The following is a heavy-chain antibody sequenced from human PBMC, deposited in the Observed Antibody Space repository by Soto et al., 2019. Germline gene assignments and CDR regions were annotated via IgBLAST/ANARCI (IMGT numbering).Heavy chain of an antibody. Sequence: SVEVCCKSSGFTFTISAMQWVRQARGQRLEWIGWIVVGSGNTNYAQKFQERVTITRDMSTSTAYMELSSLRSEDTAVYYCAAAYSGTVNYWGQGTLVTVSS. D-gene: IGHD5-12*01. J-gene: IGHJ4*02. CDR1: GFTFTISA. V-gene: IGHV1-58*02. CDR3: AAAYSGTVNY. CDR2: IVVGSGNT.